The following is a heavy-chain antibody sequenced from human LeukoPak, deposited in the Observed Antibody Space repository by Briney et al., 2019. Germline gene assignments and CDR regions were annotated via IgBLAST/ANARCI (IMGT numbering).Heavy chain of an antibody. J-gene: IGHJ6*02. CDR2: INPNTGGT. CDR3: ARDHCTSTGCYEDYYYGLDV. Sequence: ASVKVSCKASGYTFSDNYIQWVRLAPGQGLEWMGRINPNTGGTNYAQKFQGRVTMTSDTSISTAYMVLSRLRSDDTAVYYCARDHCTSTGCYEDYYYGLDVWGQGTTVTVSS. CDR1: GYTFSDNY. D-gene: IGHD2-2*01. V-gene: IGHV1-2*06.